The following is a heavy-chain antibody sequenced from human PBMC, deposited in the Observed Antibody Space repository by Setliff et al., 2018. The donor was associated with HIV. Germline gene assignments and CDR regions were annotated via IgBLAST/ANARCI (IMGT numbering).Heavy chain of an antibody. CDR2: ILGTP. D-gene: IGHD6-13*01. CDR1: GGSISISV. J-gene: IGHJ4*02. Sequence: SVKVSCKASGGSISISVISWVRQAPGQGLEWMGGILGTPKYAQKFQGRVAITADESTSTAYMELSNLRSEDTAVYYRASHLKLAATGTFDYWGQGTLVTVSS. CDR3: ASHLKLAATGTFDY. V-gene: IGHV1-69*13.